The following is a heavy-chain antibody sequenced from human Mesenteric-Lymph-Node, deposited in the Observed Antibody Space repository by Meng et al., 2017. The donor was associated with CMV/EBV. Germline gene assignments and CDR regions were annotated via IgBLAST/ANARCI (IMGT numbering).Heavy chain of an antibody. V-gene: IGHV3-30*04. CDR2: IAYDGSNK. CDR3: ARVMQWLIPYFHQ. J-gene: IGHJ1*01. D-gene: IGHD6-19*01. CDR1: GFTFSNYA. Sequence: CAASGFTFSNYAMHWVRQAPGKGLEWVAVIAYDGSNKYYADSVKGRFTISRDNSKNTLFLQMSSLRVEDTAVYYCARVMQWLIPYFHQWGQGTLVTVSS.